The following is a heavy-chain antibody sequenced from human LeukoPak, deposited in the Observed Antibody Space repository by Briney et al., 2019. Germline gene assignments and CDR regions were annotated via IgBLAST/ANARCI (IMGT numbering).Heavy chain of an antibody. J-gene: IGHJ4*02. CDR3: ARDGIAVAGRSFDY. CDR1: GFTFSSYS. Sequence: PGGSLRLSCAASGFTFSSYSMNWVRQAPGKGLEWVSSISSSSSYIYYADSVKGRFTISRDNAKNSLYLQMNSLRAEDTAVYYCARDGIAVAGRSFDYWGQGTLVTVSS. V-gene: IGHV3-21*01. CDR2: ISSSSSYI. D-gene: IGHD6-19*01.